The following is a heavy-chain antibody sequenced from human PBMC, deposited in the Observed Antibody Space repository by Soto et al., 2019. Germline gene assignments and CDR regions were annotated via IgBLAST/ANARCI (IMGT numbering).Heavy chain of an antibody. CDR2: IDGGDDST. J-gene: IGHJ4*02. V-gene: IGHV3-23*01. CDR3: ARVQATGTGRVFYDS. CDR1: GFTLSRTA. Sequence: ESLTPSCAASGFTLSRTAMTCVRLPPGGGLEWVAGIDGGDDSTHYADSVRGHFTISRDKSKNTLYLQMNGLRVEDTDVYFCARVQATGTGRVFYDSWGQGTLVTVSS. D-gene: IGHD3-9*01.